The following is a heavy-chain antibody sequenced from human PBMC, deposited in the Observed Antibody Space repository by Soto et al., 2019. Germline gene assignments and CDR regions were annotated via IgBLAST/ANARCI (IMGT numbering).Heavy chain of an antibody. Sequence: GESLKISCKGSGYSFTSYWISWVRQMPGKGLEWMGRIDPSDSYTNYSPSFQGHVTISADKSISTAYLQWSSLKAPDTAMYYCASQRVVVAALDHYGEQGAHYYGMDVWGQGTTVTVSS. CDR1: GYSFTSYW. V-gene: IGHV5-10-1*01. D-gene: IGHD2-15*01. CDR3: ASQRVVVAALDHYGEQGAHYYGMDV. CDR2: IDPSDSYT. J-gene: IGHJ6*02.